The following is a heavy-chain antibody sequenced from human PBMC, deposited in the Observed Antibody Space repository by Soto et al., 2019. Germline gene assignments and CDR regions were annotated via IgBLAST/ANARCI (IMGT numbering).Heavy chain of an antibody. Sequence: ASVNVSCKASGYTFTSYGISWVRQAPGQGLEWMGWISAYNGNTNYAQKLQGRVTMTTDTSTSTAYMELRSLRSDDTAVYYCARDRKGIAALYYYYGMDVWGQGTTVTVSS. J-gene: IGHJ6*02. CDR3: ARDRKGIAALYYYYGMDV. V-gene: IGHV1-18*01. D-gene: IGHD6-25*01. CDR1: GYTFTSYG. CDR2: ISAYNGNT.